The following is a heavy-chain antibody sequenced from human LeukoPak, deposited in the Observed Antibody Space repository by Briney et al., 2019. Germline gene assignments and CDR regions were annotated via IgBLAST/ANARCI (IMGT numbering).Heavy chain of an antibody. CDR3: AKDMAKTYYYDSSALADY. J-gene: IGHJ4*02. CDR1: GLTFSSYE. CDR2: ISSSGSTT. D-gene: IGHD3-22*01. V-gene: IGHV3-48*03. Sequence: GGSLRLSCAASGLTFSSYEMNWVRQAPGKGLEWVSYISSSGSTTYYADSVKGRFTISRDNSKNTLYLQMNSLRAEDTAVYYCAKDMAKTYYYDSSALADYWGQGTLVTVSS.